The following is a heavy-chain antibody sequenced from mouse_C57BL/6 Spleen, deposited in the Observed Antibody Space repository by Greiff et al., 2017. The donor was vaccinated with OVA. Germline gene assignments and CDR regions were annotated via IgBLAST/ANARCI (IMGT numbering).Heavy chain of an antibody. CDR1: GYTFTSYW. CDR2: IYPGSGST. V-gene: IGHV1-55*01. CDR3: ARLGSRGENAMDF. J-gene: IGHJ4*01. D-gene: IGHD1-1*01. Sequence: QVQLQQPGAELVKPGASVKMSCKASGYTFTSYWITWVKQRPGQGLEWIGDIYPGSGSTNYNEKFKSKATLTVDTSYRTANRQTSSLPSEGSAFYSCARLGSRGENAMDFWGHGTSVTVSS.